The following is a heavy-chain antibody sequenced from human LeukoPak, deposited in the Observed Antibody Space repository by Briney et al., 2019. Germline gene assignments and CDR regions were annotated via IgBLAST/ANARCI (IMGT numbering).Heavy chain of an antibody. D-gene: IGHD2-2*01. CDR1: GYTFTNYW. CDR3: ARLPSRSCSSSSCYVVEY. Sequence: GESLQISCKSSGYTFTNYWIGWVRQMPGKGLEWMGIIYPGDSDARYSPSFQGQVTISADTSISAAYLQLSSLQASDTAMYYCARLPSRSCSSSSCYVVEYWGPETLVTVSS. V-gene: IGHV5-51*01. J-gene: IGHJ4*01. CDR2: IYPGDSDA.